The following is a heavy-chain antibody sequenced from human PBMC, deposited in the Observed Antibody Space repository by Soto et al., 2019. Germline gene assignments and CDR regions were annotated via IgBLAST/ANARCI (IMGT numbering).Heavy chain of an antibody. V-gene: IGHV3-7*01. CDR3: ARDQEAHITIFGVVISDYYYYYYMDV. CDR1: GFTFSSYW. J-gene: IGHJ6*03. CDR2: IKQDRSEK. Sequence: GGFLRLSCAASGFTFSSYWMSWVRQAPGKGLKWVANIKQDRSEKYYVDYVKGRFTISRDNAKNSLYLQMNSLRAEDTAVYYCARDQEAHITIFGVVISDYYYYYYMDVWGKGTTVTVSS. D-gene: IGHD3-3*01.